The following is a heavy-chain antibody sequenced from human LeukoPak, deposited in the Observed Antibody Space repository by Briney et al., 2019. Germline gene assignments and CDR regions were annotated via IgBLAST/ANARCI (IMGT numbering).Heavy chain of an antibody. Sequence: ASVKVSCKASGYTFTTYDINWVRQAPGQGLEWLGWIHPSSGDTNYPQKFQGRVTLTSDTSINTAYMELSRLRSDDTAVYYCARASTIFGLGDVWGKGTTVTVSS. J-gene: IGHJ6*04. CDR3: ARASTIFGLGDV. CDR2: IHPSSGDT. V-gene: IGHV1-2*02. CDR1: GYTFTTYD. D-gene: IGHD3-3*01.